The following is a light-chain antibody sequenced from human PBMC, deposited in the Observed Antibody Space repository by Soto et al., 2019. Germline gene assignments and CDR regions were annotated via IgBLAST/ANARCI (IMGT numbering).Light chain of an antibody. Sequence: EIVLTQSPGTLSLSPGERATLSCRASQSVSSYLAWYQQKPGQAPRLLIYGASTRATGIPVRFSGSGSESDFTLTISSLEPEDFAVYYCQQRSYPITFGQGTRLEIK. CDR2: GAS. CDR1: QSVSSY. J-gene: IGKJ5*01. CDR3: QQRSYPIT. V-gene: IGKV3-11*01.